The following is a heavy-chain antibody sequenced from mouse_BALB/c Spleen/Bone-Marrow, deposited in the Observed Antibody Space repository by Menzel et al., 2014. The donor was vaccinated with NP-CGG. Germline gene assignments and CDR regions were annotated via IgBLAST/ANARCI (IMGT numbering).Heavy chain of an antibody. J-gene: IGHJ3*01. D-gene: IGHD1-2*01. Sequence: DVQLQESGGGLVQPGGSLKLSCAASGFAFSRYWMSWVRQAPGKGLEWIGEINPDSSTINYTPSLKDKFIISRDNTKNTVYLQMSKVRSEDTALYYCARMHYFGYVAYWGQGTLVTVSA. CDR1: GFAFSRYW. CDR3: ARMHYFGYVAY. CDR2: INPDSSTI. V-gene: IGHV4-1*02.